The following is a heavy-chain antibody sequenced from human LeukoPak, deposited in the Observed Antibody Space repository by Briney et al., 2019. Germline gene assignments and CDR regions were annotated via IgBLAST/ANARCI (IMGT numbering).Heavy chain of an antibody. CDR1: GFTFTSYA. CDR3: AKAERFSGTKTPDY. CDR2: VSGNGRTT. D-gene: IGHD5-12*01. Sequence: PGGSLRLSCAVSGFTFTSYAMSWVRQAPGKGLEWVSTVSGNGRTTYYADSVKGRFTISRDNSKNTLYLQMNSLRAEDTAVYYCAKAERFSGTKTPDYWGQGSLVIVPS. J-gene: IGHJ4*02. V-gene: IGHV3-23*01.